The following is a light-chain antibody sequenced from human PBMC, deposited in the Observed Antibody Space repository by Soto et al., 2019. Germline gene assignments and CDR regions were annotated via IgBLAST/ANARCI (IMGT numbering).Light chain of an antibody. CDR1: QSVSSN. V-gene: IGKV3-15*01. CDR2: GAS. J-gene: IGKJ4*01. CDR3: QQYYTWPLT. Sequence: EIVMTQSPATLSVSPGERTTLSCRASQSVSSNLAWYQQKPGQAPRLLIYGASTRATGIPARFSGSGSGTEFTLTISSLQSEDVAVYYCQQYYTWPLTFGGGTKVEIK.